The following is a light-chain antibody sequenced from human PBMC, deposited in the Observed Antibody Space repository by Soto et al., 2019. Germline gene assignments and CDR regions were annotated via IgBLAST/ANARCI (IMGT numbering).Light chain of an antibody. CDR3: LQYGTSSCT. Sequence: EIVLTQSPGTLSLSPGERATLSCRANQTVSNNYLAWYQQKPGQAPRLVIYAATSRTSGIPDRFSGSGSGTDFTLTISRLEPEAFAVYYCLQYGTSSCTFGQGARLDSK. V-gene: IGKV3-20*01. CDR2: AAT. J-gene: IGKJ2*02. CDR1: QTVSNNY.